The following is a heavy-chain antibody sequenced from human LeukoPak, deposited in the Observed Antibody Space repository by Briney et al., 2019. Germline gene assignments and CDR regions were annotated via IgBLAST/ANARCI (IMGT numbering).Heavy chain of an antibody. J-gene: IGHJ3*02. V-gene: IGHV3-30*02. D-gene: IGHD3-16*01. CDR3: AKDRWGGRVNAFDI. CDR1: GFTFSSYG. CDR2: IHSDGSNK. Sequence: GGSLRLSCAASGFTFSSYGMHWVRQAPGKGLEWVTFIHSDGSNKYYADSVKGRFTISRDNSKNTLYLQMNSLRAEDTAVYYCAKDRWGGRVNAFDIWGQGTMVTVSS.